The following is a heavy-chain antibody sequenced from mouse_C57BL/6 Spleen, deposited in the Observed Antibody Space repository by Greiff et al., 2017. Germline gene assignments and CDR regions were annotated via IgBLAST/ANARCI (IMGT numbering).Heavy chain of an antibody. V-gene: IGHV3-6*01. D-gene: IGHD2-10*02. J-gene: IGHJ3*01. CDR3: ALYGNDDWFAY. Sequence: VQLQQSGPGLVKPSQSLSLTCSVTGYSITSGYYWNWIRQSPGNKLEWIGYISYDGSNNYNPALKNRISITRDTSKNQLFLKWNAVTTEDTATYYCALYGNDDWFAYWGQGTLVTVSA. CDR2: ISYDGSN. CDR1: GYSITSGYY.